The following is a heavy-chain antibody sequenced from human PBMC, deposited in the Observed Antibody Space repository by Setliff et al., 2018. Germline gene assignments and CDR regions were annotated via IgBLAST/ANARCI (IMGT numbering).Heavy chain of an antibody. CDR2: ISSNGRT. CDR3: TRGRQNYYYMDV. J-gene: IGHJ6*03. Sequence: PSETLSLTWTVSGGSVTSYYWSWIRQAAGKGLEWVGRISSNGRTNYNPSLEGRVSMSVDTSKNQISLHLTSMTTADTALYYCTRGRQNYYYMDVWGKGTTVTVSS. CDR1: GGSVTSYY. V-gene: IGHV4-4*07.